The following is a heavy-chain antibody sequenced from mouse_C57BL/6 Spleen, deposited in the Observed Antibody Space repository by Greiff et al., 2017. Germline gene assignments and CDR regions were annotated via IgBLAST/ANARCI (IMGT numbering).Heavy chain of an antibody. CDR1: GYTFTDYY. Sequence: EVQLQQSGPELVKPGASVKISCKASGYTFTDYYMNWVKQSHGKSLEWIGDINPNNGGTSYNQKFKGKATLTVDKSSSTAYMELRSLTSADSAVYYCARNGYDGGFAYWGQGTLVTVSA. V-gene: IGHV1-26*01. D-gene: IGHD2-2*01. J-gene: IGHJ3*01. CDR3: ARNGYDGGFAY. CDR2: INPNNGGT.